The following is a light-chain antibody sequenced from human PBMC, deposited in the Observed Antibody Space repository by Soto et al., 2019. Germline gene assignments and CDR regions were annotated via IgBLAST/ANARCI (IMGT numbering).Light chain of an antibody. CDR1: SPNIGSNT. CDR2: SNN. CDR3: AAWDDSLNGFYV. V-gene: IGLV1-44*01. Sequence: QSVLTQPPSASGTPGQRVTISCSGSSPNIGSNTVNWYQQLPGTAPKLLIYSNNQRPSGVPDRFSGSKSGTSASLAISGLQSEDEADYYCAAWDDSLNGFYVFGTGTKVTVL. J-gene: IGLJ1*01.